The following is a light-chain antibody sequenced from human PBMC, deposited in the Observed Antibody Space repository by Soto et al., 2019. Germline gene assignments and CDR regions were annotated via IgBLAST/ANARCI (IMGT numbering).Light chain of an antibody. CDR3: QQYNNWRWT. Sequence: EIVTTQSPATLSVSPGERATLSCRASQSVSSNLAWYQQKPGQAPRLLIYGASTRATGIPARFSGSGSGTEFTLTISSLQSEDFAVYYCQQYNNWRWTFGQGTKV. V-gene: IGKV3-15*01. J-gene: IGKJ1*01. CDR1: QSVSSN. CDR2: GAS.